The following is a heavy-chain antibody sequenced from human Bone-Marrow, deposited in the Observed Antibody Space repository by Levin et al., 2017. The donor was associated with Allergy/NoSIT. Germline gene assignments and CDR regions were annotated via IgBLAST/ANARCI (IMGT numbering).Heavy chain of an antibody. J-gene: IGHJ4*02. Sequence: ASVKVSCAASGFTFSSYWMHWVRQAPGKGLVWVSRINSDGSSTSYADSVKGRFTISRDNAKNTLYLQMNSLRAEDTAVYYCARSLPAFFDYWGQGTLVTVSS. D-gene: IGHD2-21*02. CDR2: INSDGSST. V-gene: IGHV3-74*01. CDR1: GFTFSSYW. CDR3: ARSLPAFFDY.